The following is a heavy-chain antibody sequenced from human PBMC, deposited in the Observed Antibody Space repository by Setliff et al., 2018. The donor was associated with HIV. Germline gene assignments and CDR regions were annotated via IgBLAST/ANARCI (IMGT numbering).Heavy chain of an antibody. J-gene: IGHJ4*02. V-gene: IGHV3-23*01. CDR3: AKGEYCSGGSCYSRPLYYCDY. CDR2: ISGSGGST. Sequence: PGGSLRLSCAASGFTFSSYAMSWVRQAPGKGLEWVSAISGSGGSTYYADSVKGRFTISRDNSKNTLYLQMNSLRAEDTAVYYCAKGEYCSGGSCYSRPLYYCDYWGQGTLVTVSS. CDR1: GFTFSSYA. D-gene: IGHD2-15*01.